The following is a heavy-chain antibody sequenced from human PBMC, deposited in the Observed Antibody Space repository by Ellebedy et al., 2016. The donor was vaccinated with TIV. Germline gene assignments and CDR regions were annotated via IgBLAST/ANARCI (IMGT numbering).Heavy chain of an antibody. D-gene: IGHD3-16*01. CDR1: GFTFSSYA. J-gene: IGHJ6*02. CDR2: ISSNVGST. V-gene: IGHV3-64D*09. CDR3: GKDDGGYGMDV. Sequence: GGSLRLSCSASGFTFSSYAMHWVRQAPWKGLEYVSAISSNVGSTYYADSVKGRFTISRDNSKNTLYLQMSSLRAEDTAVYYCGKDDGGYGMDVWGQGTTVTVSS.